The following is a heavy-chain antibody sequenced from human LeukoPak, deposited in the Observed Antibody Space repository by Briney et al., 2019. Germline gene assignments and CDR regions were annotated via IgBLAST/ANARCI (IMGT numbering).Heavy chain of an antibody. CDR1: GYTFTSYY. J-gene: IGHJ4*02. D-gene: IGHD1-26*01. Sequence: GASVKVSCKASGYTFTSYYMHWVRQAPGQGLEWMGIINPSGGSTSYAQKFQGRVTMTRDTSTSTVYMELSSLRSEDTAVYYCARDWEWELIFDYWGQGTLVTDSS. CDR3: ARDWEWELIFDY. CDR2: INPSGGST. V-gene: IGHV1-46*01.